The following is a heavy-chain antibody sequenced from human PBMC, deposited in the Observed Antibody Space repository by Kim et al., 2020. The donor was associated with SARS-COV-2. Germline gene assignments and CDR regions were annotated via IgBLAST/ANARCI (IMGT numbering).Heavy chain of an antibody. D-gene: IGHD3-16*01. CDR1: GYPFSNHA. J-gene: IGHJ3*01. V-gene: IGHV3-33*01. CDR3: AREQGGAGKYAFDL. CDR2: ISSDGITK. Sequence: GGSLRLSCAASGYPFSNHALNWVRQAPDKGLEWVTVISSDGITKYYADSVKGRFTISRDISKNTLYLQMNSLRAEDTGVYFCAREQGGAGKYAFDLWGQGTMVTVSS.